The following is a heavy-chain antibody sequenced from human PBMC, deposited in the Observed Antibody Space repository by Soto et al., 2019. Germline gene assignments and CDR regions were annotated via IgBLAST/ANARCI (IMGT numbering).Heavy chain of an antibody. CDR2: ISSSSSYI. J-gene: IGHJ4*02. Sequence: GGSLRLSCAASGFTFSSYSMNWVRQAPGKGLEWVSSISSSSSYIYYADSVKGRFTISRDNAKNSLYLQMNSLRAEDTAVYYCAREGIAVAGPEWFDYWGQGTLVTVSS. CDR3: AREGIAVAGPEWFDY. V-gene: IGHV3-21*01. D-gene: IGHD6-19*01. CDR1: GFTFSSYS.